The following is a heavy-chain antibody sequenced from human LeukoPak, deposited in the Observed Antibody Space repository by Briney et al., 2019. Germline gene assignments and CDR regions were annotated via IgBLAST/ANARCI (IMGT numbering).Heavy chain of an antibody. D-gene: IGHD2-15*01. J-gene: IGHJ6*03. CDR2: IIPIFGTA. CDR3: ARTVVIADGVSYMDV. Sequence: ASVKVSCKASGGTFSSYAISWVRQAPGQGLEWMGGIIPIFGTANYAQKFQGRVTITADESTSTAYMELSSLRSEDTAVYYCARTVVIADGVSYMDVWGKGTTVTISS. V-gene: IGHV1-69*01. CDR1: GGTFSSYA.